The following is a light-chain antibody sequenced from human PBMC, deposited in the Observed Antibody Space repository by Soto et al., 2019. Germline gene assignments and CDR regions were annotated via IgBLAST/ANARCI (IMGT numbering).Light chain of an antibody. V-gene: IGKV3-20*01. CDR3: QHYGSSGTWT. CDR1: QSVTANY. CDR2: AAS. J-gene: IGKJ1*01. Sequence: EVVLTQSPGTVSLSPGERATLSCRASQSVTANYLAWYQQKPGQAPRLLIYAASSRATGIPDRFSGSGSGTDFTLSISRLEPEDFAMYYCQHYGSSGTWTFGQGTKVEIK.